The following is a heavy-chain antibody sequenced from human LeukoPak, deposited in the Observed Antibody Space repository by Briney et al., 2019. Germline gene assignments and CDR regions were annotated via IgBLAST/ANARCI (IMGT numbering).Heavy chain of an antibody. CDR3: EKDQGSGWGMFDT. Sequence: PGGSLRLSCTASGFTFTNYAMNWVRQAPGKGLEWVSTLSTSGASTYYADSVKGRFTISRDNSKSTLYLQMNSLRAEDTAVYYCEKDQGSGWGMFDTWGQGTLVTVSS. CDR1: GFTFTNYA. J-gene: IGHJ5*02. CDR2: LSTSGAST. D-gene: IGHD6-19*01. V-gene: IGHV3-23*01.